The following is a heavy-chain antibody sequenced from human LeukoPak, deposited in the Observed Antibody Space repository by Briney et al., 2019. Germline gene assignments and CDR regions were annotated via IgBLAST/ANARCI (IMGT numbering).Heavy chain of an antibody. J-gene: IGHJ4*02. V-gene: IGHV4-4*07. CDR1: GGSISSYY. D-gene: IGHD3-3*01. Sequence: PSXXLSLTCTVSGGSISSYYWSWIRQPAGKGLEWIGRIYTSGSTNYNPSLKSRVTMSVDTSKNQFSLKLSSVTAADTAVYYCARLKSSVLRFLEWLSFDYWGQGTLVTVSS. CDR3: ARLKSSVLRFLEWLSFDY. CDR2: IYTSGST.